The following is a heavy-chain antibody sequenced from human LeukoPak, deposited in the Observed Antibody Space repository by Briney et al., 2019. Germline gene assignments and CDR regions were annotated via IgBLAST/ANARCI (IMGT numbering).Heavy chain of an antibody. D-gene: IGHD6-13*01. CDR1: GYSISSGYY. V-gene: IGHV4-38-2*02. J-gene: IGHJ4*02. Sequence: PSETLSLTCTVSGYSISSGYYWGWIRQPPGKGLEWIGSIYHSGSTYYNPSLKSRVTISVDTSKNQFSLKLSSVTAADTAVYYCARVPGGLIAAAGLDYWGQGTLVTVSS. CDR2: IYHSGST. CDR3: ARVPGGLIAAAGLDY.